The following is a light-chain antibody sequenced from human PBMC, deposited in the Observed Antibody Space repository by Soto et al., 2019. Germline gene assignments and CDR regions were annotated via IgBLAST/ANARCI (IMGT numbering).Light chain of an antibody. Sequence: QSVLTQPSSVSGAPGQRVTISCTGSSSNIGAGYDEHWYQQLPGTAPKLLIYGNSNRPSGVPDRFSGSKSGTSASLAITGLQAEDEADYYCQSYDSSLSGWVFGGGTKLTVL. CDR3: QSYDSSLSGWV. V-gene: IGLV1-40*01. CDR1: SSNIGAGYD. J-gene: IGLJ3*02. CDR2: GNS.